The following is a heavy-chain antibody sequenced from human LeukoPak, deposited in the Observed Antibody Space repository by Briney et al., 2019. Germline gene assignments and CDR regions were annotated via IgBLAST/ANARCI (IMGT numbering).Heavy chain of an antibody. J-gene: IGHJ4*02. CDR2: VSGSGSTM. CDR3: ARVIRYYYFDY. CDR1: GFTFSNYE. V-gene: IGHV3-48*03. D-gene: IGHD3-10*01. Sequence: GGSLRLSCAASGFTFSNYEMKWVRQAPGKGLEWVSYVSGSGSTMYYADSVKGRFTISRDNAKKSLYLQMNSLGAEDTAVYYCARVIRYYYFDYWGQGTLVTVSS.